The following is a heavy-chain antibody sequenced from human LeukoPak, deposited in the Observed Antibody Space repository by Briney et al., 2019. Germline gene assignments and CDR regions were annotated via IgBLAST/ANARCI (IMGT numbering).Heavy chain of an antibody. CDR3: ARAIVYWFFDL. CDR2: ISYDGTNK. V-gene: IGHV3-30*03. Sequence: GGSLRLSCAASGFTFSTYGMHWVRQAPGKGLEWVAVISYDGTNKYYADSVKGRFTISRDNSKNTLYVQMNSLRAEDTALYYCARAIVYWFFDLWGRGTLVTVSS. D-gene: IGHD3-22*01. J-gene: IGHJ2*01. CDR1: GFTFSTYG.